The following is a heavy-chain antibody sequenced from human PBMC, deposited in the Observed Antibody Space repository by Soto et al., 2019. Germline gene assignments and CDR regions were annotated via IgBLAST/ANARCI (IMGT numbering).Heavy chain of an antibody. V-gene: IGHV4-59*01. J-gene: IGHJ5*02. D-gene: IGHD3-3*01. Sequence: SETLSLTCTVSGGSISSYYWSWIRQPPGKGLEWIGYIYYSGSTNYNPSLKSRVTISVDTSKNQFSLKLSSVTAADTAVYYCARHRELRFLENWFDPWGQGTLVTVSS. CDR1: GGSISSYY. CDR2: IYYSGST. CDR3: ARHRELRFLENWFDP.